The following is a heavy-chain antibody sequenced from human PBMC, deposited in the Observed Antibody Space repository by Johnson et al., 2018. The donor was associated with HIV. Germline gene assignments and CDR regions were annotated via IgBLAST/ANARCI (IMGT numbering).Heavy chain of an antibody. Sequence: VQLVESGGGLVQPGGSLRLSCAASGFTFSSYAMSWVRQAPGKGLEWVSAISGSGGSTYYTDSVKGRFTISRDNSKNTLYLQMNSLRAEDTAVYYCEKDGRGDDAFDIWGQGTMVTVSS. CDR1: GFTFSSYA. D-gene: IGHD3-10*01. CDR3: EKDGRGDDAFDI. J-gene: IGHJ3*02. CDR2: ISGSGGST. V-gene: IGHV3-23*04.